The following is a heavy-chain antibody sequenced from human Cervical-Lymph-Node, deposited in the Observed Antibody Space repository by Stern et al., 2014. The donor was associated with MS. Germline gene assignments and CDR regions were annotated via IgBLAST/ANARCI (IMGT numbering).Heavy chain of an antibody. CDR3: AREEQQLVHGNWFDP. Sequence: ESGPGLVKPSETLSLTCTVSGYSISSGYYWGWIRQPPGKGLEWIGTIYHSGSTYYNPSLTSRVTISVDTSKTHFSLKLSSVTAADTAVYYCAREEQQLVHGNWFDPWGQGTLVTVSS. D-gene: IGHD6-13*01. V-gene: IGHV4-38-2*02. J-gene: IGHJ5*02. CDR1: GYSISSGYY. CDR2: IYHSGST.